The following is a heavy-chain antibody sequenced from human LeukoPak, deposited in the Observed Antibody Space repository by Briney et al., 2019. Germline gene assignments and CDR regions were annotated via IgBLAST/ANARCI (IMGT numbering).Heavy chain of an antibody. V-gene: IGHV4-59*01. Sequence: SETLSLTCTVSGGSISSYYWSWIRQPPGKGLEWIGYIYYSGSTNYNPSLKSRVTISVDTSKNQFSLKLSSVIAADTAVYYCARGLYGGNSGWFDPWGQGTLVTVSS. CDR3: ARGLYGGNSGWFDP. J-gene: IGHJ5*02. CDR2: IYYSGST. CDR1: GGSISSYY. D-gene: IGHD4-23*01.